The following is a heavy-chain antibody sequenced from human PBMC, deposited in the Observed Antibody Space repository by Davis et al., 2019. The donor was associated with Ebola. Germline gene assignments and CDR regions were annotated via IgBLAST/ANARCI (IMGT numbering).Heavy chain of an antibody. CDR3: AKSHCSGGSCPYYFDF. J-gene: IGHJ4*02. V-gene: IGHV3-23*01. D-gene: IGHD2-15*01. CDR1: GFTFSDYY. CDR2: ISGSGGST. Sequence: GESLKISCAASGFTFSDYYMSWIRQAPGKGLEWVSAISGSGGSTYYADSVKGRFTISRQNAKNSLYLQMNSLRAGDTAVYYCAKSHCSGGSCPYYFDFWGQGTQVTVSS.